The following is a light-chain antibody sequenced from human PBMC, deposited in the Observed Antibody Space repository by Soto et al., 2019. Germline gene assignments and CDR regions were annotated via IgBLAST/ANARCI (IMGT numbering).Light chain of an antibody. CDR2: DAS. V-gene: IGKV3-11*01. CDR1: QSVSSY. Sequence: EIVLTQSPATLSLSPGERATLSCRASQSVSSYLAWYQQKPGQAPRVLIYDASNRATGIPARFSGSGSGTDFTLTISRLEPEDFAVYYCQQRSNWPPEVTFGPGTKVDIK. CDR3: QQRSNWPPEVT. J-gene: IGKJ3*01.